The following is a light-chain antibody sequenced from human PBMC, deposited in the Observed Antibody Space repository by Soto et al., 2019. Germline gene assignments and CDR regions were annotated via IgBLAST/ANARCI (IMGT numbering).Light chain of an antibody. V-gene: IGLV2-8*01. J-gene: IGLJ2*01. CDR2: EVS. CDR3: RSYAGSNSVL. CDR1: SSDVGGYNY. Sequence: QSVLTQPPSASGSPGQSVTISCTGTSSDVGGYNYVSWYQQHPGKAPKLMIYEVSKRPSGVPDRFSGSKSGNTASLTVSGFQAEDEADYYCRSYAGSNSVLFGGGTQLTVL.